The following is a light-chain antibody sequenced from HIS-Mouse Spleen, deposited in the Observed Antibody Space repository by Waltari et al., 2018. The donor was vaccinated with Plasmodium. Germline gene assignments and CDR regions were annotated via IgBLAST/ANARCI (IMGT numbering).Light chain of an antibody. V-gene: IGLV1-51*01. CDR3: GTWDSSLSAGVV. J-gene: IGLJ2*01. Sequence: QSVLTQPPSVSAAPGQKVTISCSGSSSNIGNNYVSWYQQLPGTAPNLLIYDNNKRPSGIPDRFSGSKSGTSATLSITGLQTGDEADYYCGTWDSSLSAGVVFGGGTKLTVL. CDR2: DNN. CDR1: SSNIGNNY.